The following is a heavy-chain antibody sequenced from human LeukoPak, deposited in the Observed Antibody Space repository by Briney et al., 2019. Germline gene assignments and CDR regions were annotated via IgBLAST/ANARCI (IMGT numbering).Heavy chain of an antibody. D-gene: IGHD3-22*01. V-gene: IGHV1-18*01. CDR2: ISAYNGNT. J-gene: IGHJ5*02. Sequence: AASVKVSCKASGYTFTSYGISWVRQAPGQGLEWMGWISAYNGNTNYAQKLQGRVTMTTDTSTSTAYMELRSLRSDDTAVYYCARDGGRPNYYDSSGRWFDPWGQGTLVTVSS. CDR1: GYTFTSYG. CDR3: ARDGGRPNYYDSSGRWFDP.